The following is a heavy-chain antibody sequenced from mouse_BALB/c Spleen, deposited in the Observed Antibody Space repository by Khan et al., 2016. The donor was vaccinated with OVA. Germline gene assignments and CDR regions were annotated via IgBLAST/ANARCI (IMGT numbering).Heavy chain of an antibody. J-gene: IGHJ1*01. CDR2: INTYTGEP. V-gene: IGHV9-1*02. CDR1: AYTFTNYG. CDR3: ARGASYWYFDV. Sequence: QIQLVQSGPELKKPGETVKISCKASAYTFTNYGMNWVKQAPGKGLKWMGWINTYTGEPTYTDDFKGRFAFSLETSASTASLQINNLKNEDMATYFCARGASYWYFDVWGAGTRSPSPQ.